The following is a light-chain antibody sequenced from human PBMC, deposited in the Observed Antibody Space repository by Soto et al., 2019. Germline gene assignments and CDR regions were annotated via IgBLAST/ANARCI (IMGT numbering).Light chain of an antibody. CDR1: QSITIY. CDR3: QQSYSTLWT. J-gene: IGKJ1*01. CDR2: GAS. V-gene: IGKV1-39*01. Sequence: DIQMTQSPSSLSASVGDRVTIAFRASQSITIYLNWYQQKPGEAPNLLIFGASTLQSGVPSRFSGSGSGTDFTLTISSLQPEDFATYYCQQSYSTLWTFGQGTKVDIK.